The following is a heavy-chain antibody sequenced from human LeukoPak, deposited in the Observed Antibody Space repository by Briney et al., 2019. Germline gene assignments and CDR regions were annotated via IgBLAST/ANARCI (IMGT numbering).Heavy chain of an antibody. CDR1: GYSINFGHL. D-gene: IGHD3-22*01. CDR2: INHSGRT. V-gene: IGHV4-38-2*02. CDR3: ARESSAVAHTMMRDWLDP. J-gene: IGHJ5*02. Sequence: PSETLSLTCDVSGYSINFGHLWGWIRQPPGKGLEWIASINHSGRTYYTPSLKSRVNISVDTLKNQFSLKVTSVTAEDTAMYFCARESSAVAHTMMRDWLDPWGQGTLVTVSS.